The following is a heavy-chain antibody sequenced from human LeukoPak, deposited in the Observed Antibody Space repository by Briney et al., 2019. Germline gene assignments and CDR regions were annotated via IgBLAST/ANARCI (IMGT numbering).Heavy chain of an antibody. CDR1: EFTVSSNH. CDR2: IKTDGSET. J-gene: IGHJ4*02. V-gene: IGHV3-7*01. D-gene: IGHD3-9*01. CDR3: ARLVKGSDYFDY. Sequence: GGSLRLSCAASEFTVSSNHMTWVRQAPGKGLEWVASIKTDGSETHYVDSVKGRFTISRDNAKNSLYLQMNSPRAEDTAVYYCARLVKGSDYFDYWGQGTLVTVSS.